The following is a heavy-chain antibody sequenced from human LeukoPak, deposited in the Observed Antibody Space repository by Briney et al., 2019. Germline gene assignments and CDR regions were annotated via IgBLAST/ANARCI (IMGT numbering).Heavy chain of an antibody. J-gene: IGHJ4*02. V-gene: IGHV4-59*01. Sequence: TPSETLSLTCSVSGGSIISYYWSWIRQPPGRGLEWIGYIYHTGTTNYNPSLKSRVTISVNTSTNQLSLRLNSVTAADTAVYYCARGSGLCSSSTCYSFDYWGQGSLVTVSS. D-gene: IGHD2-2*01. CDR3: ARGSGLCSSSTCYSFDY. CDR2: IYHTGTT. CDR1: GGSIISYY.